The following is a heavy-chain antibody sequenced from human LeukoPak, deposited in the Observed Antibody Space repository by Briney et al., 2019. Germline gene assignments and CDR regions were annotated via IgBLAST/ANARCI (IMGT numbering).Heavy chain of an antibody. J-gene: IGHJ4*02. Sequence: PGGSLRLSCAASGXTFSSYWMYWVRQAPGKGLVWVSRINSDGSSTSHADSVKGRFTISRDNAKNTLYLQMNSLRAEDTAVYYCAREGGYSHAFDYWGQGTLVTVSS. V-gene: IGHV3-74*01. CDR1: GXTFSSYW. CDR3: AREGGYSHAFDY. CDR2: INSDGSST. D-gene: IGHD3-22*01.